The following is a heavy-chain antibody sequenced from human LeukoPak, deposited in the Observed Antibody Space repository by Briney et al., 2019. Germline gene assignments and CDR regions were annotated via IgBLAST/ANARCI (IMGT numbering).Heavy chain of an antibody. D-gene: IGHD1-26*01. CDR2: MNPNSGNT. CDR1: GGTFSSYA. Sequence: GASVKVSCKASGGTFSSYAISWVRQAPGQGLEWMGWMNPNSGNTGCAQKFQGRVTMTRNTSTSTAYMELSSLRSEDTAVYYCARDPVGATWFDPWGQGTLVTVSS. V-gene: IGHV1-8*02. J-gene: IGHJ5*02. CDR3: ARDPVGATWFDP.